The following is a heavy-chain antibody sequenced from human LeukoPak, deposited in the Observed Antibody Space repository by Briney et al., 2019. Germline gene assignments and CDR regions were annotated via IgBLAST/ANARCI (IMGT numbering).Heavy chain of an antibody. J-gene: IGHJ4*02. CDR1: GFTFSSYS. Sequence: PGGSLRLSCAASGFTFSSYSMNWVRQAPGKGLEWVSYISSSSSTIYYADSVKGRFTISRDNSKNTLYLQMNSLRAEDTAVYYCAKDRAITMVRGVIITTPDYGGQGTLVTVSA. CDR2: ISSSSSTI. CDR3: AKDRAITMVRGVIITTPDY. D-gene: IGHD3-10*01. V-gene: IGHV3-48*01.